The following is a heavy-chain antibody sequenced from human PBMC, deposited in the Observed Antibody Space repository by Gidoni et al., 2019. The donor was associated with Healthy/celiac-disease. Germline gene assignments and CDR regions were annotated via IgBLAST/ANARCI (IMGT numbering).Heavy chain of an antibody. CDR1: GGPISSSSYY. J-gene: IGHJ4*02. CDR2: IYYSGST. D-gene: IGHD6-13*01. CDR3: ARDHGGSWYTNFDY. Sequence: QLQLQESGPGLVKPSETLSLTCTVPGGPISSSSYYWGWIRQPPGKGLEWIGSIYYSGSTYCNPSLKSRVTISVDTSKNQFSLKLSSVTAADTAVYYCARDHGGSWYTNFDYWGQGTLVTVSS. V-gene: IGHV4-39*07.